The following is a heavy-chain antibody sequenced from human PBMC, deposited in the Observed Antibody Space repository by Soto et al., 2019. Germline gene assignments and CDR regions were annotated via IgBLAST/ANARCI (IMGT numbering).Heavy chain of an antibody. V-gene: IGHV1-18*01. CDR1: GYSFTRYY. CDR3: ARGGQWDFLSDY. CDR2: ISAYNGNT. Sequence: QVQLVQSGAEVKKPGASVKVSCKASGYSFTRYYINWVRQAPGQGLEWMGWISAYNGNTHYEEKLQGRVTLTTDTSPSTAYMERRSLRSDDTAVYFCARGGQWDFLSDYWGQGTLVTVSS. D-gene: IGHD1-26*01. J-gene: IGHJ4*02.